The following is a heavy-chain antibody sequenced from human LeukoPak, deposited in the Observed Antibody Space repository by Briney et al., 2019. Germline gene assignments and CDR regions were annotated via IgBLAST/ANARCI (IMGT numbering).Heavy chain of an antibody. CDR2: IIPIFGTA. CDR3: ARVDFYYDSSGYRYYFDY. CDR1: GGTFSSYA. V-gene: IGHV1-69*13. D-gene: IGHD3-22*01. J-gene: IGHJ4*02. Sequence: LGASVKVSCKASGGTFSSYAISWVRQAPGQGLEWMGGIIPIFGTANYAQKFQGRVTITADESTSTAYMELRSLRSDDTAVYYCARVDFYYDSSGYRYYFDYWGQGTLVTVSS.